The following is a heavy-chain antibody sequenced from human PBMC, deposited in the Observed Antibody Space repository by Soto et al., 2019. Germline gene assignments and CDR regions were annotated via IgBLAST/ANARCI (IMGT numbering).Heavy chain of an antibody. V-gene: IGHV2-5*01. D-gene: IGHD6-6*01. Sequence: SGPTLVNPTQTLTLTCTFSGFSLSTSGVGVGWIRQPPGKALEWLALIYWNDDKRYSPSLKSRLTITKDTSKNQVVLTMTNMDPVDTATYYCARTGSSHHLRYYYYYYGMDVWGQGTTVTVSS. CDR3: ARTGSSHHLRYYYYYYGMDV. J-gene: IGHJ6*02. CDR1: GFSLSTSGVG. CDR2: IYWNDDK.